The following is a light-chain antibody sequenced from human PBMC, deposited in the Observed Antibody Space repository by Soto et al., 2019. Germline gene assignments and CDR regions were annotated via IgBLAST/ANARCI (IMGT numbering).Light chain of an antibody. CDR3: QQYGTSEII. Sequence: IVLTQSQGTLSLSPGERATLSCPASQTLSNSFIAWYQQKPGQAPRLPIYDTSSRATGVPDRYSASGSGTDFTLTISRLEPEDFAVFFCQQYGTSEIIFGQGTRLEIK. CDR1: QTLSNSF. J-gene: IGKJ5*01. V-gene: IGKV3-20*01. CDR2: DTS.